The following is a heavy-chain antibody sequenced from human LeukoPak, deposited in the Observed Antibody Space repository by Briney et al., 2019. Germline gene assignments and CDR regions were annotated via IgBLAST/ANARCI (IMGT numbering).Heavy chain of an antibody. Sequence: GGSLRLSCAASGFTFSSYGMHWVRQAPGKGLEWVAVIWYDGSNKYYADSVKGRFTISRDNSKNTLYLQMNSLRAEDTAVYYCAREGSGSSGWYSSVGYYYYGMDVWGQGTTVTVSS. CDR3: AREGSGSSGWYSSVGYYYYGMDV. V-gene: IGHV3-33*01. D-gene: IGHD6-19*01. CDR1: GFTFSSYG. CDR2: IWYDGSNK. J-gene: IGHJ6*02.